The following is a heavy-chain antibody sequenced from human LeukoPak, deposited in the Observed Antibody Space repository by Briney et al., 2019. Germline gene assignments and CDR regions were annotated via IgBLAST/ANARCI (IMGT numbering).Heavy chain of an antibody. J-gene: IGHJ4*02. Sequence: SETLSLTCAVYGGSFSGYYWSWIRQPPGKGLEWIGEINHSGSTNYNPSLKSRVSISVDTSKNQFSLKLSPVTAADTAVYYCARARGLVTTAPDYWGQGTLVTVSS. D-gene: IGHD2-21*02. CDR2: INHSGST. V-gene: IGHV4-34*01. CDR1: GGSFSGYY. CDR3: ARARGLVTTAPDY.